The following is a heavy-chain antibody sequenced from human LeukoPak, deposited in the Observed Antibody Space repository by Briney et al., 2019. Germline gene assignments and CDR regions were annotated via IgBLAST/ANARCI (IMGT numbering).Heavy chain of an antibody. V-gene: IGHV3-21*01. CDR3: AREGGGGYDVGGWSVP. CDR2: ISSSSSYI. D-gene: IGHD5-12*01. J-gene: IGHJ5*02. CDR1: GFTFSSYS. Sequence: GGSLRLSCAASGFTFSSYSMNWVRQAPGKGLEWVSSISSSSSYIYYADSVKGRFTISRDNAKNSLYLQMNSLRAEDTAVYYCAREGGGGYDVGGWSVPGGQGTLVTDSS.